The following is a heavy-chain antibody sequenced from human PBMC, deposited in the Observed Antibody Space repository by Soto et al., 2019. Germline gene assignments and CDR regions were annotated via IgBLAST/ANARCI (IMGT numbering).Heavy chain of an antibody. V-gene: IGHV4-59*01. J-gene: IGHJ4*02. CDR3: ARTQEQLGLFDY. Sequence: PSETLSLTCTVSGGSISSYYWSWIRQPPGKGLEWIGYIYYSGSTNYNPSLKSRVTISVDTSKNQFSLKLSSVTAADTAVYYCARTQEQLGLFDYWGQGNLVTVSS. D-gene: IGHD6-13*01. CDR2: IYYSGST. CDR1: GGSISSYY.